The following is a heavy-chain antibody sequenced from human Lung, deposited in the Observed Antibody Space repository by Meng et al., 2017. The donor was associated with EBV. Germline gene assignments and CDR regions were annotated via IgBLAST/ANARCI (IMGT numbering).Heavy chain of an antibody. J-gene: IGHJ4*01. Sequence: QVQLQESGPGLVKPSQTLSLTCTVSGDSMTIHNWWTWVRQSPGKGLEWIGEIHLTGMTTYNPSLESRVTLSVDKSKNSFSLQVTSVTAADTAVYYCAIGTASYGPFDNWSQGTLVTVSS. V-gene: IGHV4-4*02. CDR3: AIGTASYGPFDN. CDR1: GDSMTIHNW. CDR2: IHLTGMT. D-gene: IGHD4-17*01.